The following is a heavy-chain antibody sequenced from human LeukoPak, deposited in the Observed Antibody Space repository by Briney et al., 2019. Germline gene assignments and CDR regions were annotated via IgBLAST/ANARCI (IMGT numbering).Heavy chain of an antibody. D-gene: IGHD6-19*01. Sequence: SVTVSCKASGYTFTAYYMHWVRQAPGQGLEWMGWINPNSGGTNYAQKFQDRVTMTRDTSISTAYMELNRLRSDDTAVYYCATAPLNGYSSGGYSFDYWGQASLATVSS. CDR2: INPNSGGT. CDR1: GYTFTAYY. V-gene: IGHV1-2*02. J-gene: IGHJ4*02. CDR3: ATAPLNGYSSGGYSFDY.